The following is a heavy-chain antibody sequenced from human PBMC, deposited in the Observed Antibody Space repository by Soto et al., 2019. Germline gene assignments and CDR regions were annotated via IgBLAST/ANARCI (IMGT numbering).Heavy chain of an antibody. CDR2: ISGSGGST. CDR3: AKLVHVGWRTPYYFDY. CDR1: GFTFSSYA. V-gene: IGHV3-23*01. J-gene: IGHJ4*02. Sequence: PGGSLRLSCAASGFTFSSYAMSWVRQAPGKGLEWVSAISGSGGSTYYADSVKGRFTISRDNSKNTLYLQMNSLRAEDTAVYYCAKLVHVGWRTPYYFDYWGQGTLVTVSS. D-gene: IGHD1-1*01.